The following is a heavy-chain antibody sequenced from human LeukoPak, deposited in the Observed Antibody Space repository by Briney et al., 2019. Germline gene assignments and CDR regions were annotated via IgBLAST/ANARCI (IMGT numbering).Heavy chain of an antibody. Sequence: GGSLRLSCAPSGFTLWRYEMNRVRQAPGKGLEWVSYISISSIYIYSADSVKGRFSISRDTTKNSPYMHMNTVRTDDTALYYFSRGRDGYNFDYSGEGTLVTVSS. CDR1: GFTLWRYE. V-gene: IGHV3-48*03. D-gene: IGHD5-24*01. J-gene: IGHJ4*02. CDR2: ISISSIYI. CDR3: SRGRDGYNFDY.